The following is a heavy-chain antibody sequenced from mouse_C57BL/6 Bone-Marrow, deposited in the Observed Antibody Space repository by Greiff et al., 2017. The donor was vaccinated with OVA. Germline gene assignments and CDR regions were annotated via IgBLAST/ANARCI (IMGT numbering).Heavy chain of an antibody. Sequence: QVQLKESGPELVKPGASVKISCKASGYAFSSSWMNWVKQRPGKGLEWIGRIYPGDGDTNYNGKFKGKATLTADKSSSTAYMQLRSLTSADSAVYFCARIPNYDVDYWGPGTTLTVSS. D-gene: IGHD2-4*01. CDR3: ARIPNYDVDY. CDR2: IYPGDGDT. J-gene: IGHJ2*01. V-gene: IGHV1-82*01. CDR1: GYAFSSSW.